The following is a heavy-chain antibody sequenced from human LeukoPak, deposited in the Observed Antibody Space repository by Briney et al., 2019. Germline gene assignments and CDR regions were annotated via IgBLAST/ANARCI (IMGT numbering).Heavy chain of an antibody. CDR2: IYDSGST. J-gene: IGHJ4*02. Sequence: SETLSLTCTVSGGSIRSSYYYWGWIRQPPGKGLEWIGSIYDSGSTYYNPSLKSRVTISVDTSKNQFSLKLSSVTAADTAVYYCARAGSSGCLLDYWGQGTLATVSS. V-gene: IGHV4-39*07. CDR1: GGSIRSSYYY. D-gene: IGHD3-22*01. CDR3: ARAGSSGCLLDY.